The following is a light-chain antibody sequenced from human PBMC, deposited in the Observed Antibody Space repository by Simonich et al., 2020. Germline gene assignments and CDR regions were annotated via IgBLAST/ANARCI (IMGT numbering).Light chain of an antibody. J-gene: IGKJ5*01. CDR3: QQYDNLPIT. Sequence: DIQMTQSPSSLSASVGDRVTITCQATHEISNYLNWYQQKPGKAPKLLIYDASNLETGVPSRFSGSGSVTDFTFTISSLQPEDIATYYCQQYDNLPITFGQGTRLEIK. CDR1: HEISNY. V-gene: IGKV1-33*01. CDR2: DAS.